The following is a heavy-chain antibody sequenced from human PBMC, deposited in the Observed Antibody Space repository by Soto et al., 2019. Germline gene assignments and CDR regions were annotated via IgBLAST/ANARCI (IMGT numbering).Heavy chain of an antibody. CDR3: AREGRSGSYFDY. V-gene: IGHV4-30-2*01. Sequence: PSETLSLTCAVSGGSISSGGYSWSWIRQPPGKGLEWIGYIYHSGSTYYNPSLKSRVTISVDRSKNQFSLKLSSVTAADTAVYYCAREGRSGSYFDYWGQGTLVTVSS. CDR1: GGSISSGGYS. D-gene: IGHD1-26*01. J-gene: IGHJ4*02. CDR2: IYHSGST.